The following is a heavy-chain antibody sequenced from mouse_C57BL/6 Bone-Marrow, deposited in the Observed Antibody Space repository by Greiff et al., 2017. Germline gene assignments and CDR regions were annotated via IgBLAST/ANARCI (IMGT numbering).Heavy chain of an antibody. J-gene: IGHJ1*03. CDR3: ARHRYFDV. Sequence: EVKLVESGGDLVKPGGSLKLSCAASGFTFSSYGMSWVRQTPDQRLEWVATISSGGSYTSYPDSVKGRFTISRDNAKNTLYLQLSSLKSEDTAMYYWARHRYFDVWGTGTTVTVSS. CDR1: GFTFSSYG. CDR2: ISSGGSYT. V-gene: IGHV5-6*02.